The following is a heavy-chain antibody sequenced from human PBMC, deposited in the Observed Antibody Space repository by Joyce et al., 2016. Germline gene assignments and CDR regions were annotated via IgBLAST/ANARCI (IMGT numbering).Heavy chain of an antibody. CDR3: ARGGIVYDYSMDL. D-gene: IGHD3-22*01. J-gene: IGHJ6*02. CDR2: ISSDSTYI. CDR1: GLTFSTSS. Sequence: EVQLVESGGGLVKPGGSLRISCAASGLTFSTSSMSWFRRGPGKGLEWVSAISSDSTYIFYADSVKGRFTVSRDNAKNSLYLQMNSLRAEDTAVFFCARGGIVYDYSMDLWGQGTTVTVSS. V-gene: IGHV3-21*02.